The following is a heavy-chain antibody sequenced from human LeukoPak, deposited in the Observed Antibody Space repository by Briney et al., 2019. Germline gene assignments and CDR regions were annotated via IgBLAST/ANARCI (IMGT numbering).Heavy chain of an antibody. V-gene: IGHV1-8*01. CDR2: MNPNSGNT. D-gene: IGHD4-17*01. CDR1: GYTFTSYD. Sequence: GASVRVSCKASGYTFTSYDVNWVRQATGQRLEWMGWMNPNSGNTGYAQKFQGRVTITRSTSISTAYMQLSSLMSEDTAVYYCARRVSYGDFDYWGQGTLVTVSS. J-gene: IGHJ4*02. CDR3: ARRVSYGDFDY.